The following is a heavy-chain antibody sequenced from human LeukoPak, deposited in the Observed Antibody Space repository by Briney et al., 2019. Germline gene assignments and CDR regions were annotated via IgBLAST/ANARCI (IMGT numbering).Heavy chain of an antibody. CDR2: ISGSGGST. CDR3: AKDPNGYCSSTSCPGHFDY. J-gene: IGHJ4*02. D-gene: IGHD2-2*01. V-gene: IGHV3-23*01. Sequence: GGSLRLSWAASGFTFSSYAMSWVRQAPGKGLEWVSAISGSGGSTYYADSVKGRFTISRDNSKNTLDLQMNSLRAEATAVYYCAKDPNGYCSSTSCPGHFDYWGQGTLVTVSS. CDR1: GFTFSSYA.